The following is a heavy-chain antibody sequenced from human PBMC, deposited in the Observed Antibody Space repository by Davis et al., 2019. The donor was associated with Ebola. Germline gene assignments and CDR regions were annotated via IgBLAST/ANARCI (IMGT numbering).Heavy chain of an antibody. Sequence: GESLKISCKGSGYSFSSYWIGWVRQMPGKGLEWMGIIYPGDSDTRYGPTFQDRFTISVDKSISTAFLQWYRLQASDSAMYYCARRSSVVAATGSGMDVWGKGTTVTVSS. CDR2: IYPGDSDT. CDR1: GYSFSSYW. V-gene: IGHV5-51*01. D-gene: IGHD2-15*01. J-gene: IGHJ6*04. CDR3: ARRSSVVAATGSGMDV.